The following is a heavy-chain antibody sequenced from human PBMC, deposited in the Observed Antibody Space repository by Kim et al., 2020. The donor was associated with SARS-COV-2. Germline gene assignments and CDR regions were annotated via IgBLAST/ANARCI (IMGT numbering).Heavy chain of an antibody. V-gene: IGHV3-11*05. CDR2: ISSSSSYT. Sequence: GGSLRLSCAASGFTFSDYYMSWIRQAPGKGLEWVSYISSSSSYTNYADSVKGRFTISRDNAKNSLYLQMNSLRAEDTAVYYCARDMRGIAAAGTVSDYWGQGTLVTVSS. CDR3: ARDMRGIAAAGTVSDY. CDR1: GFTFSDYY. J-gene: IGHJ4*02. D-gene: IGHD6-13*01.